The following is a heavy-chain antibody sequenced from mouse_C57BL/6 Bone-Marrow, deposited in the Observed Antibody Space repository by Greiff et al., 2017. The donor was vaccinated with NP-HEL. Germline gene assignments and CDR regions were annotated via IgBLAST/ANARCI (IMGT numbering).Heavy chain of an antibody. CDR1: GYTFTSYW. D-gene: IGHD1-1*01. V-gene: IGHV1-69*01. Sequence: QVQLQQPGAELVMPGASVKLSCKASGYTFTSYWMHWVKQRPGQGLEWIGEIDPSDSYTNYNQKFKGKSTLTVDKSSSTAYMQLSSLTSEDSAVYYCARYYYGSSVAMDYWGQGTSVTVSA. J-gene: IGHJ4*01. CDR3: ARYYYGSSVAMDY. CDR2: IDPSDSYT.